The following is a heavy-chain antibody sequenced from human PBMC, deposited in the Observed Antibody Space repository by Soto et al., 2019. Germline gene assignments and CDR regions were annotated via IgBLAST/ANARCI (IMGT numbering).Heavy chain of an antibody. Sequence: SVKVSFKASGCTFSSYAISWVRQAPGQGLEWMGGIIPIFGTANYAQKFQGRVTITADKSTSTAYMELSSLRSEDTAVYYCARDRGYYDILTGYYLDYWGQGTLVTVSS. D-gene: IGHD3-9*01. V-gene: IGHV1-69*06. CDR2: IIPIFGTA. CDR1: GCTFSSYA. J-gene: IGHJ4*02. CDR3: ARDRGYYDILTGYYLDY.